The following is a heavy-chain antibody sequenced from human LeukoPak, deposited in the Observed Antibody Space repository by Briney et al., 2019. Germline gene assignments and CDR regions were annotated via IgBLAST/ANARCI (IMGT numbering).Heavy chain of an antibody. CDR1: GGSFSGYY. D-gene: IGHD6-13*01. CDR3: ARVAAAGTMADAFDI. V-gene: IGHV4-34*01. Sequence: SETLSLTCAVYGGSFSGYYWSWIRQPPGKGLEWIGEINHSGSTNYNPSLKSRVTISVDTSKNQSSLKLSSVTAADTAVYYCARVAAAGTMADAFDIWGQGTMVTVSS. CDR2: INHSGST. J-gene: IGHJ3*02.